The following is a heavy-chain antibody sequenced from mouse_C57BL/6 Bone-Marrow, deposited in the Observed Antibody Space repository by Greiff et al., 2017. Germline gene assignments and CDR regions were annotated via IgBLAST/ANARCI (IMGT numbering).Heavy chain of an antibody. V-gene: IGHV1-66*01. J-gene: IGHJ2*01. CDR3: ARRKIYDGYYGY. CDR1: GYSFTSYY. D-gene: IGHD2-3*01. CDR2: IYPGSGNT. Sequence: VQLKESGPELVKPGASVKISCKASGYSFTSYYIHWVKQRPGQGLEWIGWIYPGSGNTKYNEKFKGKATLTADTSSSTAYMQLSSLTSEDSAVYYCARRKIYDGYYGYWGQGTTLTVSS.